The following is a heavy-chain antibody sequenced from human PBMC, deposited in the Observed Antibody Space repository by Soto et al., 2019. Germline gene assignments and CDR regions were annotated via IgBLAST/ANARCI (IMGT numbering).Heavy chain of an antibody. Sequence: GGSLRLSCAASGSIFTGYGMHWVRQAPGKGLEWVAVIWFDGSNKYYADSVKGRCTISRDNSKNMLYLQMNSLRVEDTAVYYCVRDGIGGTTFGGYLEYWGRGPLVTACS. J-gene: IGHJ4*02. CDR1: GSIFTGYG. V-gene: IGHV3-33*01. CDR3: VRDGIGGTTFGGYLEY. D-gene: IGHD1-1*01. CDR2: IWFDGSNK.